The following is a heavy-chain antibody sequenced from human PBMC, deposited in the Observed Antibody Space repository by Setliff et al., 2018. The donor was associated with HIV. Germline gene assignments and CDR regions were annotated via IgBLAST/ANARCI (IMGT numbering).Heavy chain of an antibody. CDR3: ARAAYSGTYLWEPATDL. CDR2: IYTSGKT. D-gene: IGHD1-26*01. J-gene: IGHJ2*01. V-gene: IGHV4-61*09. Sequence: PSETLSLTCTVSGDSITRGSYYWSWIRQPAEKGLEWIGHIYTSGKTHYSPSLKSRITISADTSKNQLSLNLSSVTAADTAVYYCARAAYSGTYLWEPATDLWGRGTLVTVSS. CDR1: GDSITRGSYY.